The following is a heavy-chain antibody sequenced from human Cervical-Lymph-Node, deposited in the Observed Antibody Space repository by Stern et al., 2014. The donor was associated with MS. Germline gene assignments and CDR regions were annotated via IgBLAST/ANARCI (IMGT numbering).Heavy chain of an antibody. CDR2: VNPRSGST. V-gene: IGHV1-2*02. Sequence: VQLVESGAEVKKPGASLKVSCKASGYSFSGFYIHWVRQAPGQGLEWMGGVNPRSGSTKYAQMLRGRVTMTSDTSSSTAHMELSRLKSDDTAIYYCTRGDLVIVSVVLGRFDPWGQGTLATVAS. CDR3: TRGDLVIVSVVLGRFDP. CDR1: GYSFSGFY. J-gene: IGHJ5*02. D-gene: IGHD2/OR15-2a*01.